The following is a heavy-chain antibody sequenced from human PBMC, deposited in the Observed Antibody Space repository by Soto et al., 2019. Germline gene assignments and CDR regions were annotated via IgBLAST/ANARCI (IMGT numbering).Heavy chain of an antibody. J-gene: IGHJ6*02. CDR1: GYIFVNYG. CDR3: VMVDNYVTPTPQDV. D-gene: IGHD3-16*01. CDR2: ISPYTGNT. Sequence: QVQLVQSGDEVKKPGASVKVSCKASGYIFVNYGIAWVRQAPGQGLEWMGWISPYTGNTHSATKVQGRLTMTTDTSTSTAYMYLGSLTSDDTAVYYCVMVDNYVTPTPQDVWGQETTVTVSS. V-gene: IGHV1-18*01.